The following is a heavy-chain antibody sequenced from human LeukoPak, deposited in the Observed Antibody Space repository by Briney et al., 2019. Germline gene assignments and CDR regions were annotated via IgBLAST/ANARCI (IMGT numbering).Heavy chain of an antibody. V-gene: IGHV1-69*13. Sequence: SVKVSCKASGGTFSSYAISWVRQAPGQGLEWMGGIIPIFGTANYAQKFQGRVTITADESTSTAYMELSSLRSEDTAVYYCARFIVAPRGDWFDPWGQGTLVTVSS. CDR3: ARFIVAPRGDWFDP. CDR2: IIPIFGTA. CDR1: GGTFSSYA. D-gene: IGHD2-15*01. J-gene: IGHJ5*02.